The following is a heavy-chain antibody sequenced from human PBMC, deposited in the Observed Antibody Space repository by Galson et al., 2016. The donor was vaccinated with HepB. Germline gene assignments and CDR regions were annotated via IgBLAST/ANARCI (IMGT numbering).Heavy chain of an antibody. D-gene: IGHD1-26*01. CDR2: VFSGDA. CDR1: GVSMHSFY. CDR3: ANWDDSAHSHFDY. V-gene: IGHV4-59*01. Sequence: SETLSLTCVVSGVSMHSFYWSWIRQPPGKGLEWIGYVFSGDATYNPSLKSRVTISMDSSRNQFSLKLKSVTAADTAVYYCANWDDSAHSHFDYWGQGTLVTVSS. J-gene: IGHJ4*02.